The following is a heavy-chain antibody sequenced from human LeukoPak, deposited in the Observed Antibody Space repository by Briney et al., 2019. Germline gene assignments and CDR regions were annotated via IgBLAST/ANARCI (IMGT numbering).Heavy chain of an antibody. J-gene: IGHJ4*02. CDR3: AKDWEYSSGWYYFDY. Sequence: GGSLRLSCAASGFTFSNYELNWVRQAPGKGLEWVSYISHSGRTIYYADSVKGRFTISRDNAKNSLYLQMNSLRAEDTAVYYCAKDWEYSSGWYYFDYWGQGTLVTVSS. CDR2: ISHSGRTI. D-gene: IGHD6-19*01. CDR1: GFTFSNYE. V-gene: IGHV3-48*03.